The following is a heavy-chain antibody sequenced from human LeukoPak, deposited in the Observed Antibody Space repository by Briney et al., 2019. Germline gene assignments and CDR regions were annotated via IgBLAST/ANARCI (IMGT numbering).Heavy chain of an antibody. V-gene: IGHV3-30*02. CDR2: IRYDGSNK. J-gene: IGHJ4*02. CDR3: AKSKGDYGDCVDY. Sequence: GGSLRLSCAASGFTFSGSAMHWVRQAPGKGLEWVAFIRYDGSNKYYADSVKGRFTISRDNSKNTLYLQMNSLRAEDTAVFYCAKSKGDYGDCVDYWGQGTLVTVSS. D-gene: IGHD4-17*01. CDR1: GFTFSGSA.